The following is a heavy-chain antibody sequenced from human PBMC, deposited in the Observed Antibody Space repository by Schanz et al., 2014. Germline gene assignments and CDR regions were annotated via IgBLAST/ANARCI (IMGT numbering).Heavy chain of an antibody. J-gene: IGHJ6*02. CDR1: GYTFTDYH. CDR2: VSPYSGDT. D-gene: IGHD3-10*01. Sequence: QVQLVQSGAEVKKPGASVKVSCKSSGYTFTDYHIHWVRQAPGQGLEWMGRVSPYSGDTNYAQKFQGRVTMTTDAPTSTAYMELRSLRSDDTAVYYCATAEDASGSYGLPACGVWGQGTTVIVSS. CDR3: ATAEDASGSYGLPACGV. V-gene: IGHV1-18*01.